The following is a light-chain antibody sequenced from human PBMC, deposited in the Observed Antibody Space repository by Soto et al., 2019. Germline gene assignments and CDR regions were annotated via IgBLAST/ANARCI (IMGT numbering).Light chain of an antibody. CDR1: QGFTNY. J-gene: IGKJ5*01. CDR2: AAS. V-gene: IGKV1-27*01. CDR3: QKYNTAPYT. Sequence: DFQMTQSPSSLSAAVGDTVTLTCRARQGFTNYLAWYQQKPGKAPKLLIYAASTLQSGVPPRFSGSGSGTHFTLTISSLQPEDASTYYCQKYNTAPYTFGHGTRLEI.